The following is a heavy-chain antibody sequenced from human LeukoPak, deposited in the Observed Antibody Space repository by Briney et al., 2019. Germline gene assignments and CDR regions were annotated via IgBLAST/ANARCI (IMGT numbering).Heavy chain of an antibody. CDR2: ITSSSSDS. Sequence: GGSLRLSCAASGFTFSSYNMNWVRQAPGRGLEWVSSITSSSSDSYYTDSVKGRFTISRDNAKNSLYLQMNSLRPEDTAVYSCARDGAVATIIRDNWFDPWGQGTRVTVSA. D-gene: IGHD5-12*01. CDR3: ARDGAVATIIRDNWFDP. CDR1: GFTFSSYN. V-gene: IGHV3-21*01. J-gene: IGHJ5*02.